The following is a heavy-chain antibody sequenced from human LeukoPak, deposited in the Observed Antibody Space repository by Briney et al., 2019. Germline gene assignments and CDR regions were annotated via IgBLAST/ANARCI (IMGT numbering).Heavy chain of an antibody. CDR2: IRCDGSNK. V-gene: IGHV3-30*02. CDR3: ATPGEGAYYDPSADDAFDI. D-gene: IGHD3-22*01. CDR1: GFTFSSYG. J-gene: IGHJ3*02. Sequence: GGSLRLSCAASGFTFSSYGMHWVRQAPGKGLEWVAFIRCDGSNKYYADSVKGRFTISRDNSKNTLYLQMNSLRAEDTAVYYCATPGEGAYYDPSADDAFDIWGQGTMVTVSS.